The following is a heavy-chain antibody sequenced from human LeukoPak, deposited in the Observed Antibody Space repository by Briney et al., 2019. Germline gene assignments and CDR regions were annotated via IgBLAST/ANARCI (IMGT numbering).Heavy chain of an antibody. CDR1: GGSISSGSYY. V-gene: IGHV4-61*02. CDR2: TYTSGST. Sequence: SQTLSLTCTVSGGSISSGSYYWSWIRQPAGKGLEWIGRTYTSGSTNYNPSLKSRVTISVDTSKNQFSLTLSSVTAADTAVYYCARLIVEVNWFDPWGQGTLVTVSS. D-gene: IGHD3-22*01. J-gene: IGHJ5*02. CDR3: ARLIVEVNWFDP.